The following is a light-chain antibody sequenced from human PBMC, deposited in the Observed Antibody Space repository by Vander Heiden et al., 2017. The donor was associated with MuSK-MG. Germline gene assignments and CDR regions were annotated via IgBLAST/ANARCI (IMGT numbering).Light chain of an antibody. Sequence: EIVMTQSPATLSVSPGERATLSCRASQSVSSNLAWYQQKPGQAPRLLIYGASTRDTGIPARFSGSGYGKEFTLTISSRQSEDFAVYYCQQNNNWAPWTFGQGTKVEIK. J-gene: IGKJ1*01. CDR1: QSVSSN. CDR3: QQNNNWAPWT. CDR2: GAS. V-gene: IGKV3-15*01.